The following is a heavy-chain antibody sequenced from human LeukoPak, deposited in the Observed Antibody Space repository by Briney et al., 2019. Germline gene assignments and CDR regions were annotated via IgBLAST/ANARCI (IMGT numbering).Heavy chain of an antibody. CDR1: GGSVSSGSYY. D-gene: IGHD5-18*01. CDR3: AREAMYSYGNNFDY. Sequence: SGTLSPTCTVSGGSVSSGSYYWSWIRQPPGKGLEWIGYIYYSGSTNYNPSLKSRVTISVDTSKNQFSLKLSSVTAADTAVYHCAREAMYSYGNNFDYWGQGTLVTVSS. J-gene: IGHJ4*02. CDR2: IYYSGST. V-gene: IGHV4-61*01.